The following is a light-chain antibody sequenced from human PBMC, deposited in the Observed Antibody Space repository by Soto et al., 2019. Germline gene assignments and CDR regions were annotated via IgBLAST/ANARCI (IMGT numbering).Light chain of an antibody. CDR3: LQDYNYPRT. CDR1: QGIRND. J-gene: IGKJ1*01. V-gene: IGKV1-6*02. CDR2: AAT. Sequence: IQMTQSPSSLSASVGDRVTITCRASQGIRNDLGWYQQKPGEAPNLLIYAATSLRIGVPSRFSGSGSGTDFTLTIRSLQPEDCATYFCLQDYNYPRTFGQGTKVEVK.